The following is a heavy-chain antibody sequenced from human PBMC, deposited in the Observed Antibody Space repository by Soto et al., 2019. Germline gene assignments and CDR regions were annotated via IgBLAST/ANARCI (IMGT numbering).Heavy chain of an antibody. D-gene: IGHD6-6*01. CDR1: GGSISSSSYY. CDR2: IYYSGST. J-gene: IGHJ6*02. Sequence: SETLSLTCTVSGGSISSSSYYWGWIRQPPGKGLEWIGSIYYSGSTYYNPSLKSRVTISVDTSKNQFSLKLSSVTAADTAVYYCARRRVAVAARPYYYYVMDVWGQGTTVTVSS. V-gene: IGHV4-39*01. CDR3: ARRRVAVAARPYYYYVMDV.